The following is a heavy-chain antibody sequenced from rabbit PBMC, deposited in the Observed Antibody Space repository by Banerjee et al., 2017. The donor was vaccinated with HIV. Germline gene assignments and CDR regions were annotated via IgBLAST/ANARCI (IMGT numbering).Heavy chain of an antibody. Sequence: QSLEESGGDLVKPGASLTLTCTASGFSFSANDYMCWVRQAPGKGLEWIACIWTGSSGYYASWAKGRFTISKTSSTTVTLQMTSLTAADTATHFCARGGADTIYYIWSLWGPGTLVTVS. CDR2: IWTGSSG. V-gene: IGHV1S40*01. J-gene: IGHJ4*01. D-gene: IGHD8-1*01. CDR3: ARGGADTIYYIWSL. CDR1: GFSFSANDY.